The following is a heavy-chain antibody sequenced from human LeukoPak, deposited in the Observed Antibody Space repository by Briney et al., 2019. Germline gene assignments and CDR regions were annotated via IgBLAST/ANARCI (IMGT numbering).Heavy chain of an antibody. CDR3: AKDPTYYYDSSGYINWFDP. J-gene: IGHJ5*02. D-gene: IGHD3-22*01. CDR2: ISGSGGST. V-gene: IGHV3-23*01. Sequence: GGSLRLSCAASGFTFSSYGMSWVRQAPGKGLEWVSAISGSGGSTYYADSVKGRFTISRDNSKNTLYLQMNSLRAEDTAVYYCAKDPTYYYDSSGYINWFDPWGQGTLVTVSS. CDR1: GFTFSSYG.